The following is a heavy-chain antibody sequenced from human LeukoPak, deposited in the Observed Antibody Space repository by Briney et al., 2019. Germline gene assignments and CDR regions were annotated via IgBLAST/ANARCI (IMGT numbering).Heavy chain of an antibody. V-gene: IGHV4-38-2*02. CDR3: ARVRYNWNRDFDY. CDR1: GGSISSYY. D-gene: IGHD1-20*01. Sequence: SETLSLTCTVSGGSISSYYWGWIRQPPGKGLEWIGSMFHSGSTYYNPSLTSRVTMSVDTSKNQFSLKLNSVTAADTAVYYCARVRYNWNRDFDYWGQGTLVTVSS. J-gene: IGHJ4*02. CDR2: MFHSGST.